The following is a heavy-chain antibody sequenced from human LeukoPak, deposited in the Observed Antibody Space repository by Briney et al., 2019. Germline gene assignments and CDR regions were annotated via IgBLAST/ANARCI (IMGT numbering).Heavy chain of an antibody. J-gene: IGHJ5*02. CDR2: IYYSGST. V-gene: IGHV4-59*12. CDR3: ARAFMVRGVAQGRNWFDP. CDR1: GGSISSYY. D-gene: IGHD3-10*01. Sequence: SETLSLTCTVSGGSISSYYWSWIRQPPGKGLEWIGYIYYSGSTYYNPSLKSRVTISVDTSKNQFSLKLSSVTAADTAVYYCARAFMVRGVAQGRNWFDPWGQGTLVTVSS.